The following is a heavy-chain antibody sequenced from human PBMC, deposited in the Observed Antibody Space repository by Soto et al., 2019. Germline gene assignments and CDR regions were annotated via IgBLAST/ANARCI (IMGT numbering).Heavy chain of an antibody. V-gene: IGHV4-31*03. D-gene: IGHD5-12*01. CDR1: GGSISSGGYY. Sequence: QVQLQESGPGQVKPSQTLSLTCTVSGGSISSGGYYWSWIRQHPGKGLEWIAYIDYSGSTYYNPSLKSRVTISVDTSKNQFSLKLSSVTAADTAVYYCARRIVATIYYFDYWGQGTLVTVSS. CDR2: IDYSGST. J-gene: IGHJ4*02. CDR3: ARRIVATIYYFDY.